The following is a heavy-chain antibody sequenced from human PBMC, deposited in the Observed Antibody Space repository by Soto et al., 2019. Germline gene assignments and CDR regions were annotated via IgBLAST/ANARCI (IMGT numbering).Heavy chain of an antibody. J-gene: IGHJ6*02. D-gene: IGHD2-8*01. V-gene: IGHV5-10-1*01. CDR1: GYSFTSYW. CDR2: IDPSDSYT. CDR3: ASGYCTNGVCYNYYYGMDV. Sequence: ESLKISCKGSGYSFTSYWISWVRQMPGKGLEWMGRIDPSDSYTNYSPSFQGHVTISADKSISTAYLQWSSLKASDTAMYYCASGYCTNGVCYNYYYGMDVWGQGTTVTVSS.